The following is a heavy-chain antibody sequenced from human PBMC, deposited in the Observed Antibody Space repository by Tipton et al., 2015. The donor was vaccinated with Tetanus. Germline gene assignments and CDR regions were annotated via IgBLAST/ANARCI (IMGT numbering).Heavy chain of an antibody. Sequence: QLVQSGAEVKKPGASVKVSCKASGYTFTHYGVNWVRQAPGQGLEWMGWISPFNENVNYAEKFQGRLTMTTDRSTATVYMDLMSLRSDDTAVYYCARGRGLGPPEYFELWGQGTLVSVSS. CDR2: ISPFNENV. J-gene: IGHJ5*02. CDR3: ARGRGLGPPEYFEL. V-gene: IGHV1-18*01. CDR1: GYTFTHYG. D-gene: IGHD3/OR15-3a*01.